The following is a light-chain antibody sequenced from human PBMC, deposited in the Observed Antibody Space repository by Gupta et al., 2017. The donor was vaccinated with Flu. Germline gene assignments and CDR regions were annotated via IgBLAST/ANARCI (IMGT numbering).Light chain of an antibody. CDR1: QSISSSY. Sequence: PGTLSLSPGERATLSCRASQSISSSYIEWYQQKPDQAPRLIIYGASGSASGNPGRFSGSGYETDFTLTSSRREYEDFALYYEQQVSSSFTFGQGTKVDIK. CDR2: GAS. J-gene: IGKJ2*01. V-gene: IGKV3-20*01. CDR3: QQVSSSFT.